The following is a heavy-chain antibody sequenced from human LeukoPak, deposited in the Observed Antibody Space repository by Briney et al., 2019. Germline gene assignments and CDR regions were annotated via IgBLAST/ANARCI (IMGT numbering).Heavy chain of an antibody. J-gene: IGHJ4*02. V-gene: IGHV5-51*01. CDR2: IYPGDSDT. CDR3: ARQSYYGSGSGDY. CDR1: GYDFTSYW. Sequence: GESLKISCKGSGYDFTSYWIAWVRQMPGKGLEWMGIIYPGDSDTRYSPSLQGQVTISADKSITTAYLQWSSLKASDTAMYYCARQSYYGSGSGDYWGQGTLVTVSS. D-gene: IGHD3-10*01.